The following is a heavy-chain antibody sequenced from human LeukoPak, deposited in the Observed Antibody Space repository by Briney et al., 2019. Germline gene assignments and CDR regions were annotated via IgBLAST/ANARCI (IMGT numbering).Heavy chain of an antibody. CDR3: ARHISSASNDVFDV. CDR1: GGTFSSYA. D-gene: IGHD2-15*01. J-gene: IGHJ3*01. V-gene: IGHV1-69*06. Sequence: SVKVSCKASGGTFSSYAISWVRQAPGQGLEWMGGIIPIFGTANYAQKFQGRVTITADKSTSTAYMELSSMRSEDTAVYYCARHISSASNDVFDVWGQGTMVTVSS. CDR2: IIPIFGTA.